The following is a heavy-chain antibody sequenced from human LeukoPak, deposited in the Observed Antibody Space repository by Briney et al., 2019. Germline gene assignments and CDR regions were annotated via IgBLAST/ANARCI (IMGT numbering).Heavy chain of an antibody. CDR3: ASSEWLSTYYYYYYMDV. J-gene: IGHJ6*03. Sequence: SVKVSCKASGGTFSSYAISWVRQAPGQGLEWMGGIIPIFGTANYAQKFQGRVTITADKSTSTAYMELSSLRSEDTAVYYCASSEWLSTYYYYYYMDVWGKGTTVTVSS. D-gene: IGHD3-3*01. V-gene: IGHV1-69*06. CDR2: IIPIFGTA. CDR1: GGTFSSYA.